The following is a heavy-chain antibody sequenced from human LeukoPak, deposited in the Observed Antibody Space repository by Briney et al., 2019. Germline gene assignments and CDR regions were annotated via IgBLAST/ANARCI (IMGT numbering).Heavy chain of an antibody. CDR3: ARAYYGSGSYSPEYFQH. V-gene: IGHV1-2*02. D-gene: IGHD3-10*01. CDR1: GYTFTGYY. J-gene: IGHJ1*01. CDR2: INPNSGGT. Sequence: ASVKVSCKASGYTFTGYYMHWVRQAPGQGLEWMGWINPNSGGTNYAQKSQGRVTMTRDTSISTAYMELSRLRSDDTAVYYCARAYYGSGSYSPEYFQHWGQGTLFTVSS.